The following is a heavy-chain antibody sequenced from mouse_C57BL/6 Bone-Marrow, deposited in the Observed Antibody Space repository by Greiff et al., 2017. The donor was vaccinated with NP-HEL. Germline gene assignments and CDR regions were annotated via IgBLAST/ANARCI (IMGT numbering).Heavy chain of an antibody. J-gene: IGHJ4*01. CDR2: INPSNGGT. CDR3: ARCPIYYGKGGYAMDY. Sequence: QVQLKQPGTELVKPGASVKLSCKASGYTFTSYWMHWVKQRPGQGLEWIGNINPSNGGTNYNEKFKSKATLTVDKSSSTAYMQLSSLTSEDSAVYYCARCPIYYGKGGYAMDYWGQGTSVTVSS. CDR1: GYTFTSYW. V-gene: IGHV1-53*01. D-gene: IGHD2-1*01.